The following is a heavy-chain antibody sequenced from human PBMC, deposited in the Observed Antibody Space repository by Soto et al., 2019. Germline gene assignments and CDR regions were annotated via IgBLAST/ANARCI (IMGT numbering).Heavy chain of an antibody. CDR2: VYYSGDT. D-gene: IGHD4-4*01. CDR3: ARNLVDDYNRYFHYGMDL. CDR1: GGSFTSSTNY. J-gene: IGHJ6*02. Sequence: KASETLSLTCTVSGGSFTSSTNYWGWIRQPPGKGLEWIGSVYYSGDTYYNPSLESRVTISIDTSKDQFSLKLRSVTAADTAVYYCARNLVDDYNRYFHYGMDLWGQGTTVTVSS. V-gene: IGHV4-39*01.